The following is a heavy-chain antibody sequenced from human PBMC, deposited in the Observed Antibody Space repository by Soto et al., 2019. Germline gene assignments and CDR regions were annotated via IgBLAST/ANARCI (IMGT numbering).Heavy chain of an antibody. CDR1: GYTFTGYY. CDR3: ARNIVVVTATENYYGMDV. CDR2: INPNSGGT. J-gene: IGHJ6*02. V-gene: IGHV1-2*04. Sequence: QVQLVQSGAEVKKPGASVKVSCKASGYTFTGYYMHWVRQAPGQGLEWMGWINPNSGGTNYAQKCQGWVTMTRDTSISTAYMELSRLRSDDTAVYYCARNIVVVTATENYYGMDVWGQGTTVTVSS. D-gene: IGHD2-21*02.